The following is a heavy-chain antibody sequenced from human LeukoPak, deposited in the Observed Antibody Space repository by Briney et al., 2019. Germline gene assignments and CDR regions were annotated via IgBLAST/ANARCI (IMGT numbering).Heavy chain of an antibody. V-gene: IGHV3-48*03. D-gene: IGHD2-15*01. CDR2: ISNTGNTI. J-gene: IGHJ5*01. CDR1: GFTFSSYE. CDR3: ARGPSGGWLDS. Sequence: GGSLRLSCAASGFTFSSYEMNWVRQASGKGLEWISFISNTGNTIYYADSVKGRVTIPRDNAKNSLYLQINSLRVEDTAVYYCARGPSGGWLDSWGQGTLVTVSS.